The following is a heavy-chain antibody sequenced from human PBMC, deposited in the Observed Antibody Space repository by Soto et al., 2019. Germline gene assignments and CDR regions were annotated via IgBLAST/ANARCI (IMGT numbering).Heavy chain of an antibody. Sequence: LQLVESGGGLVQPGGSLRLSCAASGFSFSSQWMYWVRQSPGKGPVWVSYINNDGSRIGYADSVKGRFTISRDNAKNTLYLQMNSLRVEDTAVYYCVKDIRWGRGTLVTVSS. CDR1: GFSFSSQW. J-gene: IGHJ4*02. V-gene: IGHV3-74*01. CDR2: INNDGSRI. CDR3: VKDIR.